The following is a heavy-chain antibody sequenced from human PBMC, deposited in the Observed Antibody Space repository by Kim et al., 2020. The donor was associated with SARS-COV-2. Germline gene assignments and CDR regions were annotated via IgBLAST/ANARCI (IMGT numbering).Heavy chain of an antibody. J-gene: IGHJ4*02. CDR1: GFTFSSYA. CDR3: ASWPYCSGGRCSY. D-gene: IGHD2-15*01. CDR2: INFDSSDI. Sequence: GGSLRLSCAASGFTFSSYAMNWVRQAPGKGLEWVSYINFDSSDINYADSVKGRFAISRDNAKNSVYLQMNSLRDEDTAVYYCASWPYCSGGRCSYWGQGTLVTVSS. V-gene: IGHV3-48*02.